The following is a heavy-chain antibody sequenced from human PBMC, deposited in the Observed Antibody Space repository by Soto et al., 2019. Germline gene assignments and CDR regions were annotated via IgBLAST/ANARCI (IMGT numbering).Heavy chain of an antibody. CDR3: ARDQYVRGYLGY. J-gene: IGHJ4*02. CDR1: GGSFSGYH. CDR2: INHSGGT. V-gene: IGHV4-34*01. Sequence: QVQLPQWGAGLLKPSETLSLTCAAYGGSFSGYHWNWIRQPPGKGLEGIGEINHSGGTNYNPSRNGRFTISIDTSKSLFAPKQIVFAAADIAVYYCARDQYVRGYLGYWGQGTLVTASS. D-gene: IGHD3-16*02.